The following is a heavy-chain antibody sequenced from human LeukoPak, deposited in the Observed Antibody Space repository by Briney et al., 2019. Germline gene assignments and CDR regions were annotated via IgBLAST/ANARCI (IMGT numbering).Heavy chain of an antibody. J-gene: IGHJ4*02. V-gene: IGHV3-7*04. CDR1: GFTFSSYW. CDR2: IKEDGSEK. CDR3: ARDHLGYSFDY. Sequence: GGSLRLSCAASGFTFSSYWMSWVRQTPQKGLEWVANIKEDGSEKYYVDSVRGRFTISRENTKNSLYLQMNSLRADDTAVYYCARDHLGYSFDYWGQGTLVTVSS.